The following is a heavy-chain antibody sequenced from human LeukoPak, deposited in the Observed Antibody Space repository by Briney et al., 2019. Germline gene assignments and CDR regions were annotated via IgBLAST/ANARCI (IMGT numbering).Heavy chain of an antibody. CDR3: AVGATRYYMDV. J-gene: IGHJ6*03. V-gene: IGHV4-59*08. CDR2: IYDSVCT. D-gene: IGHD3-16*01. Sequence: SETLSLTCTVSGGSIRGYYWSWVRQPPGKGLEWIAYIYDSVCTNYNPSLKSRVTISLDTSKNQFSLKLSSVTAADTAVYYCAVGATRYYMDVWGKGTTVTVSS. CDR1: GGSIRGYY.